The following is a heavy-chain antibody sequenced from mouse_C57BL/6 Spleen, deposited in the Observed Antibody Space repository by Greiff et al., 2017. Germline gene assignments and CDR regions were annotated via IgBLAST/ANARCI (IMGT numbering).Heavy chain of an antibody. D-gene: IGHD4-1*01. V-gene: IGHV1-76*01. J-gene: IGHJ4*01. CDR2: IYPGSGNT. CDR1: GYTFTDYY. Sequence: VQLQQSGAELVRPGASVKLSCKASGYTFTDYYINWVKQRPGQGLEWIARIYPGSGNTYYNEKFKGKATLTAEKSSSTAYMQLSSLTSEDSAVYFCAREGKLTGVYAMDYWGQGTSVTVSS. CDR3: AREGKLTGVYAMDY.